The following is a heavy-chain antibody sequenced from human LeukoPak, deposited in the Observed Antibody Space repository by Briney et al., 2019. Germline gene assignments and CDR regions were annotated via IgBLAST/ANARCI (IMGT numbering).Heavy chain of an antibody. D-gene: IGHD2-21*02. J-gene: IGHJ4*02. CDR3: ARRLCGGDCYSSFSY. CDR2: INHSGST. CDR1: GGSFSGYY. Sequence: SETLSLTCAVYGGSFSGYYWSWIRQPPGQGLEWIGEINHSGSTNYNPSLKSRVTIPVDTSKNQFSLKLSSVTAADTAVYYCARRLCGGDCYSSFSYWGQGTLVTVSS. V-gene: IGHV4-34*01.